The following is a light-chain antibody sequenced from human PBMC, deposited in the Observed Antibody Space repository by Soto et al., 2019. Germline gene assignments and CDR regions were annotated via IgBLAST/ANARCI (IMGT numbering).Light chain of an antibody. J-gene: IGKJ2*01. CDR3: QQSYSTPRT. CDR2: LSS. CDR1: QSISSY. Sequence: IQITQSPSSLSASVGDRVTITCRASQSISSYLNWYQQKPGKAPKVLIYLSSSLQSGVPSRFSGSRFGTDFTLTISSLQPEDFATYYCQQSYSTPRTFGQGTKVEIK. V-gene: IGKV1-39*01.